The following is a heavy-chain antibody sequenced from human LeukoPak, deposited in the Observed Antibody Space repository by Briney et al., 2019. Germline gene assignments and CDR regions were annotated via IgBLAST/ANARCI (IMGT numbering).Heavy chain of an antibody. CDR2: IYYSGST. D-gene: IGHD3-22*01. CDR1: GGSISSSSYY. J-gene: IGHJ5*02. V-gene: IGHV4-39*01. CDR3: ARHQISVDYYENWFDP. Sequence: PSETLSLTCSVSGGSISSSSYYWGWIRQPPGKGLGWIGGIYYSGSTYYNPSLKSRVSISVDTSKRQFSLKLSSVTAADTAVYYCARHQISVDYYENWFDPWGQGTLVTVSS.